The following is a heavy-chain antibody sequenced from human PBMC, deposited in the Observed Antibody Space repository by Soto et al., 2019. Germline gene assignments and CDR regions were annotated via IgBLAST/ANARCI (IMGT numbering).Heavy chain of an antibody. CDR2: ISGSGGST. D-gene: IGHD3-10*01. Sequence: GSLRLSCAASGFTFSSYAMSWVRQAPGKVLEWVSAISGSGGSTYYADSVKGRFTISRDNSKNTLYLQMNSLRAEDTAVYYCAKEAYYYGSGSPRNFDYWGQGTPVNVSS. CDR1: GFTFSSYA. V-gene: IGHV3-23*01. CDR3: AKEAYYYGSGSPRNFDY. J-gene: IGHJ4*02.